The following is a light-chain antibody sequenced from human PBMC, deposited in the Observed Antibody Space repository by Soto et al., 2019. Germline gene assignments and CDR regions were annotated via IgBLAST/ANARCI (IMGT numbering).Light chain of an antibody. CDR2: GAS. Sequence: EIVLTMSPGTRSWSPGERATLSCRASQSVRSSHLAWYQQMPGQAPRLLIYGASNRATGIPDRFSGSGSGTSFTLTISSLEPEDFAVYYCQQRNIRPPLTFGGGTKVDI. CDR1: QSVRSSH. CDR3: QQRNIRPPLT. V-gene: IGKV3D-20*02. J-gene: IGKJ4*01.